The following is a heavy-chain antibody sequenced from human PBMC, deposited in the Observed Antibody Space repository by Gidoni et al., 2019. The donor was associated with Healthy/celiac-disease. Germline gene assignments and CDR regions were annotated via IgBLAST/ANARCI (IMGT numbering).Heavy chain of an antibody. J-gene: IGHJ2*01. D-gene: IGHD6-13*01. CDR2: ISSSSSYI. Sequence: EVQLVESGGGLVKPGGSLRLSCAASGFTFSSYSMNWVRQAPGKGLEWVSSISSSSSYIYYADSVKGRFTISRDNAKNSLYLQMNSLRAEDTAVYYCATSELRIAAAADWYFDLWGRGTLVTVSS. V-gene: IGHV3-21*01. CDR1: GFTFSSYS. CDR3: ATSELRIAAAADWYFDL.